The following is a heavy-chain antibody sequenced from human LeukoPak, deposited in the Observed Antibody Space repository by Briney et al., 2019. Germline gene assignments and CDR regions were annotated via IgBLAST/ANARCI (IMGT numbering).Heavy chain of an antibody. J-gene: IGHJ4*02. CDR3: ARGSNWNSYDY. D-gene: IGHD1-1*01. CDR2: IYYSGST. CDR1: GGSITGYY. Sequence: SETLSLTCTVSGGSITGYYWSWIRQPPGKGLEWIGYIYYSGSTYYNPSLKSRVTISVDTSKNQFSLKLSSVTAADTAVYYCARGSNWNSYDYWGQGTLVTVSS. V-gene: IGHV4-59*08.